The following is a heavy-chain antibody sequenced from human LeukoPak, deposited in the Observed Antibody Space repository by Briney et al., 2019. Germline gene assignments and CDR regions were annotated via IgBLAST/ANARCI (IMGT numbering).Heavy chain of an antibody. J-gene: IGHJ3*02. CDR2: ISGSSSYI. D-gene: IGHD1-26*01. CDR1: GFTFTNYI. Sequence: GGSLRLACAAAGFTFTNYIMSWVRQAPGKGLEWVSYISGSSSYIYYADSLKGRFTISRDNARNSLFLQMNSLGAEDTAVYFCARVFPLSVGATRGGAFDIWGQGTMVAVSS. V-gene: IGHV3-21*01. CDR3: ARVFPLSVGATRGGAFDI.